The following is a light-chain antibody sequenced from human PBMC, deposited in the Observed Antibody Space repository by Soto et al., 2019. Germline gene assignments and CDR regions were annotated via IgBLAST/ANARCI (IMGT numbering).Light chain of an antibody. V-gene: IGKV1-5*03. J-gene: IGKJ3*01. CDR1: QSISSW. CDR2: KES. CDR3: QQYYRLVP. Sequence: DIKMTQSPSTLSASLGDRVTITCRASQSISSWLAWYQQKPGKAPKLLIYKESSLESGVPSRFSGSGSGTELTLGSSCLQPDASAIYYCQQYYRLVPFGPGPKLEI.